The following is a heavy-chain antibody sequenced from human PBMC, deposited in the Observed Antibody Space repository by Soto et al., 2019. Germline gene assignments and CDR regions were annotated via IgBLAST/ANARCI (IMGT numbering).Heavy chain of an antibody. D-gene: IGHD6-13*01. CDR1: GCCISSYY. V-gene: IGHV4-59*08. CDR2: IYYSGST. Sequence: SETLSLTCTVSGCCISSYYWSWIRQPPGKGLEWIGYIYYSGSTNYNPSLKSRVTISVDTSKNQFSLKLSSVTAADTAVYYCARTEGTATDPNFDYWGQGTLVTVSS. J-gene: IGHJ4*02. CDR3: ARTEGTATDPNFDY.